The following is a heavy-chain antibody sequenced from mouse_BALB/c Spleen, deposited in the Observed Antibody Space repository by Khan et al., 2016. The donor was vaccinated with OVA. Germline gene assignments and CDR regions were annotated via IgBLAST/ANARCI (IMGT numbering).Heavy chain of an antibody. CDR3: TRLGLNNWFAY. CDR1: GYSFTTYY. J-gene: IGHJ3*01. CDR2: IDPFNGGT. V-gene: IGHV1S135*01. D-gene: IGHD1-3*01. Sequence: VQLQQSGPELMKPGASVKISCKASGYSFTTYYTHWVKQSHGKSLEWIGYIDPFNGGTNYNQKFKGKATLTVDKSYSTAYMHLSSLTSEDSAVYCCTRLGLNNWFAYWGQGTLVTVSA.